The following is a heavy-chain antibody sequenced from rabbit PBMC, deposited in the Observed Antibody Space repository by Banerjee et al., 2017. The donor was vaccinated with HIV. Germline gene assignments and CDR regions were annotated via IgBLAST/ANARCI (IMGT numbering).Heavy chain of an antibody. CDR2: IYGGSSGST. J-gene: IGHJ6*01. D-gene: IGHD8-1*01. V-gene: IGHV1S40*01. CDR3: ARRGSFYAGSSYYYGMDL. Sequence: QSLEESGGDLVKPGASLTLTCTASGFSFSSSYYMCWVRRAPGKGLEWIACIYGGSSGSTYYASWAKGRFTISKTSSTTVTLQMTSLTAADTATYFCARRGSFYAGSSYYYGMDLWGPGTLVTVS. CDR1: GFSFSSSYY.